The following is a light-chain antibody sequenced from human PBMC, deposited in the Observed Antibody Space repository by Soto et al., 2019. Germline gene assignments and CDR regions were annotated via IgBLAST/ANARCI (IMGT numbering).Light chain of an antibody. CDR2: GTS. CDR3: QPYYSSLM. CDR1: KSFSSTF. Sequence: EILLTQSPDSLSLSPGDRATLSCSASKSFSSTFFAWYQQKPGQDPRLRIYGTSSSSTGIPDRFSGSGSGTDSTLASSRVEPDECAVYYGQPYYSSLMFGRGPKV. V-gene: IGKV3-20*01. J-gene: IGKJ1*01.